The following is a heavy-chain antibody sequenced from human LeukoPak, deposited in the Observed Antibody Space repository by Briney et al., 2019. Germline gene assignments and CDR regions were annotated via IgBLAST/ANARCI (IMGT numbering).Heavy chain of an antibody. CDR3: ARTATYNWFDP. J-gene: IGHJ5*02. V-gene: IGHV4-59*01. Sequence: ASETLSLTCTVSGGSISSYYWSWVRQPPGKGLEWIGYIYYSGSTNYNPSLKSRVTISVDTSKNQFSLKLSSVTAADTAVYYCARTATYNWFDPWGQGTLVTVSS. CDR1: GGSISSYY. CDR2: IYYSGST.